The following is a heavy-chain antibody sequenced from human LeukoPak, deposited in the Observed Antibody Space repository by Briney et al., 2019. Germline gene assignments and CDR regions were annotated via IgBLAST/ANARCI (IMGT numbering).Heavy chain of an antibody. CDR1: GGSISSYY. CDR2: IYYSGST. J-gene: IGHJ6*03. CDR3: ARALYCSSTSCLPDYYYYMDV. D-gene: IGHD2-2*01. V-gene: IGHV4-59*01. Sequence: SETLSLTCTVSGGSISSYYWSWIRQPPGKGLEWIGYIYYSGSTNYNPSLKSRVTISVDTSKNQFSLKLSSVTAADTAVYYCARALYCSSTSCLPDYYYYMDVWGKGTTVTISS.